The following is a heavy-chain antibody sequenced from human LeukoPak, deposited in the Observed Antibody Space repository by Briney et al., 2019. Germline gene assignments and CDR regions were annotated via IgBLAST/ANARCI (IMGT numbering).Heavy chain of an antibody. D-gene: IGHD1-14*01. Sequence: GGSLRLSCAASGFTFSSYSMNWVRQAPGKGLECVSSISSSSSYIYYADSVKGRFTISRDNAKNSLYLQMNSLRAEDTAVYYCARDRSSGGHDYWGQGTLVTVSS. V-gene: IGHV3-21*01. CDR1: GFTFSSYS. J-gene: IGHJ4*02. CDR2: ISSSSSYI. CDR3: ARDRSSGGHDY.